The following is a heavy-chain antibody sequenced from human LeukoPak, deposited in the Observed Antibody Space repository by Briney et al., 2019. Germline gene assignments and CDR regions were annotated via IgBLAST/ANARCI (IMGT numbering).Heavy chain of an antibody. CDR2: IIPILGIA. Sequence: SVKVSCKASGYTFTSYDINWVRQATGQGLEWMGRIIPILGIANYAQKFQGRVTITADKSTSTAYMELSSLRSEDTAVYYCARAPYDSSGYYPSWGQGTLVTVSS. V-gene: IGHV1-69*04. CDR1: GYTFTSYD. J-gene: IGHJ5*02. D-gene: IGHD3-22*01. CDR3: ARAPYDSSGYYPS.